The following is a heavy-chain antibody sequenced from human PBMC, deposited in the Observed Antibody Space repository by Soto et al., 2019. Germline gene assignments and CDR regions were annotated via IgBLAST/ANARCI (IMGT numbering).Heavy chain of an antibody. V-gene: IGHV3-21*01. CDR2: ITSSSYI. J-gene: IGHJ4*02. Sequence: GGSLRLSCAASGFTFSSYGMNWVRQAPGKGLEWVSSITSSSYIYYADSVRGRFTISRDNANNSLYLQMDSLRAEDTAVYYCTRGPPDYWGQGTQVTVSS. CDR3: TRGPPDY. CDR1: GFTFSSYG.